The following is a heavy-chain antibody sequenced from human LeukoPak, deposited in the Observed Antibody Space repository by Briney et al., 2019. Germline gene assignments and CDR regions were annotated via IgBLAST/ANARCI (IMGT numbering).Heavy chain of an antibody. CDR1: GFTFDDYG. CDR2: INWNGGST. J-gene: IGHJ3*02. V-gene: IGHV3-20*01. CDR3: ARDSSGYYRDAFDI. D-gene: IGHD3-22*01. Sequence: GGSLRLSCAASGFTFDDYGMSWVRQAPGKGLEWVSGINWNGGSTGYADSVKGRFTISRDNAKNSLYLQMNSLRAEDTALYHCARDSSGYYRDAFDIWGQGTMVTVSS.